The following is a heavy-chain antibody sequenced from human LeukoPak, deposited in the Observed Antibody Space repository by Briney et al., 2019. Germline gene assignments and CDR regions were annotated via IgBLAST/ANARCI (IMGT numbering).Heavy chain of an antibody. D-gene: IGHD3-22*01. CDR3: AMIKEG. J-gene: IGHJ4*02. CDR2: ISSDSTTT. CDR1: GFTFNTYG. Sequence: GGSLRLSCAASGFTFNTYGMNWVRQAPGKGLEWISYISSDSTTTYYADSVKGRFIISRDNAKNSLFLHMNSLRAEDTAVYYCAMIKEGWGQGTLVTVSS. V-gene: IGHV3-48*01.